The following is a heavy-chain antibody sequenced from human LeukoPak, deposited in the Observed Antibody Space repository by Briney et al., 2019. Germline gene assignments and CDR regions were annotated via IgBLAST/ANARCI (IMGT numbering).Heavy chain of an antibody. V-gene: IGHV1-18*01. J-gene: IGHJ4*02. Sequence: RASVKVSCKASGYTFTSYGISWVRQAPGQGLEWMGWISAYNGNTNYAQKFQGRVTITRDTSASTAYMELSSLRSEDTAVYYCAREVEREAAGHWGKGTLVTVSS. CDR1: GYTFTSYG. CDR3: AREVEREAAGH. CDR2: ISAYNGNT. D-gene: IGHD1-26*01.